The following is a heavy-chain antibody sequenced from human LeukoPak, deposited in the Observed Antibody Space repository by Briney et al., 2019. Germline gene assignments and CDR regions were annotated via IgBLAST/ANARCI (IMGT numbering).Heavy chain of an antibody. CDR3: ARRPSGGDYVY. D-gene: IGHD4-17*01. CDR2: IYYSGST. Sequence: SETLSLTCTVSGGSISSSSYSWGWIRQPPGKGLEWIGSIYYSGSTYYNPSLKSRVTISVDTSKNQFSLKLSSVTAADTAVYYCARRPSGGDYVYWGQGTLVTVSS. J-gene: IGHJ4*02. V-gene: IGHV4-39*01. CDR1: GGSISSSSYS.